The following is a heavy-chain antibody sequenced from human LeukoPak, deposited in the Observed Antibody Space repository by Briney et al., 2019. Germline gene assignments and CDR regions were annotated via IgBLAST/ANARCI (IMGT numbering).Heavy chain of an antibody. CDR2: IYYSGST. D-gene: IGHD2-2*01. J-gene: IGHJ5*02. CDR1: GGSISSGGYY. Sequence: SQTLSLTCTVSGGSISSGGYYWSWIRQHPGKGLEWIGYIYYSGSTNYNPSLKSRVTISVDTSKNQFSLKLSSVTAADTAVYYCARDVPYCSSTSCYDWFDPWGQGTLVTVSS. CDR3: ARDVPYCSSTSCYDWFDP. V-gene: IGHV4-31*03.